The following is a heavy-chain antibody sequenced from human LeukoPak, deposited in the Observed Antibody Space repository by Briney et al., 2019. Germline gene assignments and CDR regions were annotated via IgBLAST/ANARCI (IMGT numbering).Heavy chain of an antibody. CDR3: AILPVVVTAVDY. CDR1: GYTFTGYY. J-gene: IGHJ4*02. CDR2: INPNSGVT. Sequence: ASVKVSCKASGYTFTGYYMHWVRQAPGQGLEWMGWINPNSGVTNYAQKFQGRVTMTRDTSISTVYMELSRLRSDDTAVYYCAILPVVVTAVDYWGQGTLVTVSS. V-gene: IGHV1-2*02. D-gene: IGHD2-21*02.